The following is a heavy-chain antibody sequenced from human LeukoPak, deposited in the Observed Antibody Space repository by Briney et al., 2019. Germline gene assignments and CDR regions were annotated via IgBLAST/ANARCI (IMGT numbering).Heavy chain of an antibody. J-gene: IGHJ5*01. CDR3: ARGTTVGANWFDS. D-gene: IGHD1-1*01. V-gene: IGHV3-7*01. CDR1: GFTFTNYW. Sequence: GGSLRLSCIASGFTFTNYWMNWVRQAPGKGPEWVANIKQDGSERYYVDSVKGRFTISRDNAKNSLYLQMDSLRAEDTAIYYCARGTTVGANWFDSWGQGTLVTVSS. CDR2: IKQDGSER.